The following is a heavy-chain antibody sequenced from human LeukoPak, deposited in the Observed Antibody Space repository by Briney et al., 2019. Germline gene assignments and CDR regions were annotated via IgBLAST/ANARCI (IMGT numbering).Heavy chain of an antibody. CDR2: IHDSGST. CDR3: ARLDAAAGRYLQFFY. V-gene: IGHV4-59*08. D-gene: IGHD5-24*01. J-gene: IGHJ4*02. Sequence: SETLSLTCTVSGGPISNYYWSWIRQSPEEGLEWIGYIHDSGSTNYNPSLKSRVTISVDTSKNQFSLKLSSVTAADTAVYYCARLDAAAGRYLQFFYWGQGTLVTVSS. CDR1: GGPISNYY.